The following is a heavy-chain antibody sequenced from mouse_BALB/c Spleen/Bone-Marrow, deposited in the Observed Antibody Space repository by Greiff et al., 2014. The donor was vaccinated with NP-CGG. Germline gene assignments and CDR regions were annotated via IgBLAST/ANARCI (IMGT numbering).Heavy chain of an antibody. Sequence: VKLQESGPGLVAPSQSLSITCTISGFSLTSYGVHWVRQPPGKGLEWLVVIWSDGSTTYNSALKSRLSISKDNSKSQVFIKMNSLQTDDTAMYYCARHDNDGYYLAYWGQGTLVTVSA. J-gene: IGHJ3*01. CDR3: ARHDNDGYYLAY. V-gene: IGHV2-6-1*01. D-gene: IGHD2-3*01. CDR1: GFSLTSYG. CDR2: IWSDGST.